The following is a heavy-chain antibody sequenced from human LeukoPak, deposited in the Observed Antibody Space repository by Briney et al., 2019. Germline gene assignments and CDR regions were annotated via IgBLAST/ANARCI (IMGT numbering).Heavy chain of an antibody. CDR1: GGSFRGYY. J-gene: IGHJ4*02. Sequence: SETLSLTCAVYGGSFRGYYWSWIRQPPGKGLEWIGEINHSGSTNYNPSLKSRVTISVDTSKNQFSLKLSSVTAADTAVYYCARAARYYYDSSGYFGYWGQGTLVTVSS. D-gene: IGHD3-22*01. CDR3: ARAARYYYDSSGYFGY. CDR2: INHSGST. V-gene: IGHV4-34*01.